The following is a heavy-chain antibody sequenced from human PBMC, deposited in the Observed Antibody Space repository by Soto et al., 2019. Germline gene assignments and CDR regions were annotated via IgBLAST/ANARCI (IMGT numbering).Heavy chain of an antibody. D-gene: IGHD4-17*01. CDR2: IYFDGSNK. CDR3: ARVGGTVTYDY. CDR1: GFSFSTYG. J-gene: IGHJ4*02. V-gene: IGHV3-33*01. Sequence: QVQLVESGGGVVQPGRSLRLSCAASGFSFSTYGMHWVRQAPGKGLEWLALIYFDGSNKYYADSVKGRFTISRDNSKNTLYLQMSSLRAEDTAVYYCARVGGTVTYDYWGQGTLVTVSS.